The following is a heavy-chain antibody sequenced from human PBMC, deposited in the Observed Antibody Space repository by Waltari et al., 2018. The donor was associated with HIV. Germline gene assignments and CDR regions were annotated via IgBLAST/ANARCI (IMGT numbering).Heavy chain of an antibody. CDR2: ITPIFKTT. CDR1: GDTFRTYT. D-gene: IGHD4-17*01. CDR3: ARNGDYAPAY. V-gene: IGHV1-69*01. J-gene: IGHJ4*02. Sequence: QVQLVQSGAEVKKPGSSVKVSCRASGDTFRTYTISWVRQAPGQGLEWMGGITPIFKTTKCAQKFQGRVTLTADESTRTTYMELTSLRSDDTAMYYCARNGDYAPAYWGQGTLVTVSS.